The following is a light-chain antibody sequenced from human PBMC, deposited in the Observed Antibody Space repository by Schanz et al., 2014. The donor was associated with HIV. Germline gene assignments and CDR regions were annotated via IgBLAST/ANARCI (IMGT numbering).Light chain of an antibody. CDR1: QSVSSN. CDR2: GAS. CDR3: QQYQADPWT. J-gene: IGKJ1*01. V-gene: IGKV3-15*01. Sequence: EIVLTQSPGSLSLSPGERATLSCRASQSVSSNLAWYQQKPGQAPRLLIYGASTRATGIPARFSGSESGTEFTLTINSLQPDDLATYYCQQYQADPWTFGQGTKVEI.